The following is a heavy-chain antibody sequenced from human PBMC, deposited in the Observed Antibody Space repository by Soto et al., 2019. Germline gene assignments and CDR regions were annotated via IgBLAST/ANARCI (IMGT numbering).Heavy chain of an antibody. CDR2: LYTGGST. J-gene: IGHJ4*02. Sequence: EVQLVESGGGLVQPGESLRLSCAASGFTVSSNYMSWVRQAPGKGLEWVSVLYTGGSTYYADSVKGRFTISRDNSKNMVYLQMNSLRAEDTAVYYCARERDTSGYVLKYWGQGTLVTVSS. D-gene: IGHD3-22*01. CDR1: GFTVSSNY. CDR3: ARERDTSGYVLKY. V-gene: IGHV3-66*01.